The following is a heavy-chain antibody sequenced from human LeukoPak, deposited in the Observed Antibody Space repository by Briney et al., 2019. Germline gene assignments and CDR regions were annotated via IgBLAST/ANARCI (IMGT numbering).Heavy chain of an antibody. CDR3: ARGGNWNDDYYGMDV. CDR1: GGSFSGYY. J-gene: IGHJ6*02. CDR2: INHSGST. D-gene: IGHD1-1*01. V-gene: IGHV4-34*09. Sequence: PSETLSLTCAVYGGSFSGYYWSWIRQPPGKGLEWIGEINHSGSTNYNPSLKSRVTISVDTSKNQSSLKLSSVTAADTAVYYCARGGNWNDDYYGMDVWGQGTTVTVSS.